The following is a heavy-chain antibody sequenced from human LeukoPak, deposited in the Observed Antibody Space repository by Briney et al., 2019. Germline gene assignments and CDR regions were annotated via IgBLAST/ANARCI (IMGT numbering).Heavy chain of an antibody. V-gene: IGHV3-9*01. J-gene: IGHJ2*01. CDR3: AKDGERRYSYGSSWYFDL. CDR2: ISWNSGSI. CDR1: GFTFDDYA. D-gene: IGHD5-18*01. Sequence: PGGSLRLSCAASGFTFDDYAMHWVRQAPGKGLEWVSGISWNSGSIGYADSVKGRFTISRDNAKNSLYLQMNSLRAEDTALYYCAKDGERRYSYGSSWYFDLWGRGTLVTVSS.